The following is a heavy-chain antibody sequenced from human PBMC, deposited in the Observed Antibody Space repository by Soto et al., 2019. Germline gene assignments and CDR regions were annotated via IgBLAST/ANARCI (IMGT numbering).Heavy chain of an antibody. CDR3: ARDSQRVQIPSTGWFDP. Sequence: QVQLVQSGAELKKPGASVKISCETSGYRFSTSGIHWLRQAPGQSLEWMGWINAADGDTKYSQKFQGRVTLSMDTAATTAYMELTSLPSEDTSIYYCARDSQRVQIPSTGWFDPWGQGTVVTVSS. D-gene: IGHD2-2*01. CDR2: INAADGDT. J-gene: IGHJ5*02. V-gene: IGHV1-3*01. CDR1: GYRFSTSG.